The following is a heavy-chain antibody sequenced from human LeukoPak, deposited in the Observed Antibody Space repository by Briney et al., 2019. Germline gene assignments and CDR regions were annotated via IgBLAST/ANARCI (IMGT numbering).Heavy chain of an antibody. CDR3: ATGRSGYYDS. CDR2: IKSKTDGGIK. V-gene: IGHV3-15*01. Sequence: GGSLRLSCAASGLTLSTTCMTWVRQAPGKGLEWVARIKSKTDGGIKDYAAAVKGTFTISRDDSENTVYLQMNSLRIEDTAVYYCATGRSGYYDSWGQGTLVFVSS. J-gene: IGHJ4*02. CDR1: GLTLSTTC.